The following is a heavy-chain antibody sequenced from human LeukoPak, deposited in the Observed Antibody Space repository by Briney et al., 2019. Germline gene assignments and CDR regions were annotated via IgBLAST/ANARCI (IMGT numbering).Heavy chain of an antibody. V-gene: IGHV1-2*06. CDR3: ARGSSGWYRLFDY. CDR1: GYTFTGYY. Sequence: ASVKVSCKASGYTFTGYYMHWVRQAPGQGLEWMGRINPNSGGTNYAQTFQGRVTMTRDTSISTAYMELSRLRSDDTAVYYCARGSSGWYRLFDYWGQGTLVTVSS. D-gene: IGHD6-19*01. J-gene: IGHJ4*02. CDR2: INPNSGGT.